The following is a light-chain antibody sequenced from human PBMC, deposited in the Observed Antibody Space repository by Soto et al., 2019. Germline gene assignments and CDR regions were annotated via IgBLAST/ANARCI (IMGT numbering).Light chain of an antibody. V-gene: IGKV3-20*01. CDR3: QHYQVGQPIA. Sequence: ILLTQSRDTLSFSPGDRATLSFRASQSVCTRLAWYQHKTGQAPSLLMSGASSRATGIPDRFSGSGSETDFTLTISRLEPEDFALYYCQHYQVGQPIAFGRGTRLEIK. CDR1: QSVCTR. CDR2: GAS. J-gene: IGKJ5*01.